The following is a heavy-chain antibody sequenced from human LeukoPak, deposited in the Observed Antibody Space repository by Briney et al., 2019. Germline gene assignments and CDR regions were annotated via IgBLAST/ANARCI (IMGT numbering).Heavy chain of an antibody. D-gene: IGHD3-9*01. V-gene: IGHV1-2*02. CDR2: INPNSGGT. CDR1: GYTFTGYY. CDR3: TRGQTDYDILTGYYYDY. Sequence: ASVKVSCKASGYTFTGYYIHWVRQAPGRGLEWMGWINPNSGGTNYAQKFQGRVTMTRDTSISTAYMELSSLRSEDTAVYYCTRGQTDYDILTGYYYDYWGQGTLVTVSS. J-gene: IGHJ4*02.